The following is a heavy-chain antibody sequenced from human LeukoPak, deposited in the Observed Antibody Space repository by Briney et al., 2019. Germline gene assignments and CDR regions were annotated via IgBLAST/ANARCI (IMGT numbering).Heavy chain of an antibody. J-gene: IGHJ4*02. CDR2: IYYSGST. V-gene: IGHV4-59*08. CDR1: GGSISSYY. Sequence: SETPSLTCTVSGGSISSYYWSWIRQPPGKGLEWIGYIYYSGSTNYNPSLKSRVTISVDTSKNQFSLKLSSVTAADTAVYYCARRTAVAGTWYFFDYWGQGTLVTVSS. D-gene: IGHD6-19*01. CDR3: ARRTAVAGTWYFFDY.